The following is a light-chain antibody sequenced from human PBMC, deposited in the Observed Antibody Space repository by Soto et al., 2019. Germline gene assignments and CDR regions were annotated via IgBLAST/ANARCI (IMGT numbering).Light chain of an antibody. J-gene: IGKJ2*02. CDR3: QQYNNWPPCT. CDR2: GAS. Sequence: EIVMTQSPATLSVSPGERATLSCRASQSVSSNLAWYQQKPGQAPRLLIYGASTRATGIPARFSGSGSGTEFTLPISSLQSEDFVVYYCQQYNNWPPCTFGQGTKLEIK. CDR1: QSVSSN. V-gene: IGKV3-15*01.